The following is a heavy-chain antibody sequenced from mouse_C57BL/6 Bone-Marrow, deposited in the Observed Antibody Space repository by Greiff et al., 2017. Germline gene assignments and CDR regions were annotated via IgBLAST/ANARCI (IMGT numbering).Heavy chain of an antibody. J-gene: IGHJ3*01. CDR3: ARGDYAYEGAWFAY. D-gene: IGHD2-2*01. V-gene: IGHV5-17*01. CDR2: ISSGSSTI. CDR1: GFTFSDYG. Sequence: EVTLVESGGGLVKPGGSLKLSCAASGFTFSDYGMHWVRQAPEKGLKWVAYISSGSSTIYYTDTVKGRFTISRANAKNTLFLQMTSLRSEDTAMYYCARGDYAYEGAWFAYWGQGTLVTVSA.